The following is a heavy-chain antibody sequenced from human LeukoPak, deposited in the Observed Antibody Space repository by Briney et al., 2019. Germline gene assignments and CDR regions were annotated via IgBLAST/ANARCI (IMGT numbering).Heavy chain of an antibody. V-gene: IGHV3-66*01. Sequence: GGSLRLSCAASGFTVSSNYMSWVRQAPGKGLEWVSVIYGAGSTYYADSVKGRFTISRDNSKNTLYLQVNSLRAEDTAVYYCARDGSFWRGYPYYFDYWGQGTLVTASS. CDR2: IYGAGST. J-gene: IGHJ4*02. CDR1: GFTVSSNY. D-gene: IGHD3-3*01. CDR3: ARDGSFWRGYPYYFDY.